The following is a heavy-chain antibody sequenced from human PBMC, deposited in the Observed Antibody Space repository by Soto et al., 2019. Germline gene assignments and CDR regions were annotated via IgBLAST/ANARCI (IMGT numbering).Heavy chain of an antibody. CDR1: GGTFSSYA. CDR2: IIPIFGTA. V-gene: IGHV1-69*12. Sequence: QVQLVQSGAEVKKPGSSVKVSCKASGGTFSSYAISWVRQAPGQGLEWMGGIIPIFGTANYAQKFQVRVTITADESTSTAYMELSSLRSEDTAVYYCARDRGEDTAMASAFDIWGQGTMVTVSS. J-gene: IGHJ3*02. D-gene: IGHD5-18*01. CDR3: ARDRGEDTAMASAFDI.